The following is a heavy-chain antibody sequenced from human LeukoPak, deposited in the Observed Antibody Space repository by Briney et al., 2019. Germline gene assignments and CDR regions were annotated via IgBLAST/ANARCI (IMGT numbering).Heavy chain of an antibody. V-gene: IGHV1-46*01. J-gene: IGHJ4*02. CDR1: GYTFTSYY. D-gene: IGHD5-24*01. Sequence: ASVKVSCKASGYTFTSYYMHWVRQAPGQGLEWMGVINPSGGSTSYAQKFQGRVTMTRDTSTSTVYMELSSLRSEDTAVYYRARDLDIASGSIEMATVGYWGQGTLVTVSS. CDR3: ARDLDIASGSIEMATVGY. CDR2: INPSGGST.